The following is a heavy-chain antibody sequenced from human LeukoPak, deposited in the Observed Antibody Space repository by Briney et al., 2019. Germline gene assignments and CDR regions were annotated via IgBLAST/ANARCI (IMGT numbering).Heavy chain of an antibody. V-gene: IGHV1-69*06. J-gene: IGHJ6*03. D-gene: IGHD3-10*01. CDR3: ARQVTMVRADMDV. CDR1: GGTFSSYA. Sequence: SVKVSCKASGGTFSSYAISWVRQAPGQGLEWMGGIIPIFGTANYAQKFQGRVTITADKSTSTAYMELRSLRSDDTAVYYCARQVTMVRADMDVWGKGTTVTVSS. CDR2: IIPIFGTA.